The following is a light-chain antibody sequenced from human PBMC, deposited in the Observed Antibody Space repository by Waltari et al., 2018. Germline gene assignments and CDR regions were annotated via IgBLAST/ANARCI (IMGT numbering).Light chain of an antibody. Sequence: DIVMTQSPLSLPVTHGEQASISCRSSQRLLQTNGYNYLDWYLQKPGQSPQVLIYLGSNRASGVPDRFSGSGSGTDFTLKISRVEAEDVGVYYCMQALQTPITFGQGTRLEIK. CDR3: MQALQTPIT. V-gene: IGKV2-28*01. CDR1: QRLLQTNGYNY. CDR2: LGS. J-gene: IGKJ5*01.